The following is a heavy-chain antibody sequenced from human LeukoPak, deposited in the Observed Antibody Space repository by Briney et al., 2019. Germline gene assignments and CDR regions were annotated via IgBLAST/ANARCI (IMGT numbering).Heavy chain of an antibody. CDR3: ARDNYGSGSYSLGY. D-gene: IGHD3-10*01. Sequence: AASVKVSCKASGYTFTGYYMHWVRQAPGQGLEWMGWINPNSGGTNYAQKFQGRVTMTRDTSISTAYMELSRLRSDDTAVYYCARDNYGSGSYSLGYWGQGTLVTVSS. CDR1: GYTFTGYY. CDR2: INPNSGGT. J-gene: IGHJ4*02. V-gene: IGHV1-2*02.